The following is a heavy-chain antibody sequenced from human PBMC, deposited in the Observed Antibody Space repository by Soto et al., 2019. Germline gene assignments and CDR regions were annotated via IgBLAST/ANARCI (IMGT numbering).Heavy chain of an antibody. J-gene: IGHJ4*02. Sequence: SETLSLTCTVSCVSIRSYFWRCVRQPPGKGLEGIGCVYHRAETKLNPSRKSRAAIAVDTSKKQFSLRLSAVTAADTALYYCAGSRNRGVFFDYWGQGALVTVSS. CDR3: AGSRNRGVFFDY. CDR2: VYHRAET. CDR1: CVSIRSYF. D-gene: IGHD3-10*01. V-gene: IGHV4-59*01.